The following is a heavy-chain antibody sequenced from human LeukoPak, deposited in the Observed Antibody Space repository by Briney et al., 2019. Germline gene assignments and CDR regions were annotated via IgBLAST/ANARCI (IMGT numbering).Heavy chain of an antibody. CDR2: IYYSGST. D-gene: IGHD6-13*01. CDR3: ASLIAAAGTRGYFQH. Sequence: SETLSLTCTVSGGSISSGGYYWSWVRQHPGMGLEWIGYIYYSGSTYYNPSLKSRVTISVDTSKNQFSLKLSSVTAADTAVYYCASLIAAAGTRGYFQHWGQGTLVTVSS. V-gene: IGHV4-31*03. CDR1: GGSISSGGYY. J-gene: IGHJ1*01.